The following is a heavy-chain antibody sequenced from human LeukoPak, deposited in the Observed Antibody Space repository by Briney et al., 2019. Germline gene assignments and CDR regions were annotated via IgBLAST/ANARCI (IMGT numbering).Heavy chain of an antibody. CDR1: GFTFDDYA. V-gene: IGHV4-59*08. Sequence: LRLSCAASGFTFDDYAMHWVRQPPGKGLEWIGYVYYTGDANYNPSLKSRVIISLDTSKNQFSLKVSSVTAADTAVYYCARHTFARPFDSWGQGTLVTVSS. D-gene: IGHD6-6*01. CDR2: VYYTGDA. J-gene: IGHJ4*02. CDR3: ARHTFARPFDS.